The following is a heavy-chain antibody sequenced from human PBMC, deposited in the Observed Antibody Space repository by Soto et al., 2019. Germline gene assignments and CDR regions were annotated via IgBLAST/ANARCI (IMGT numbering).Heavy chain of an antibody. Sequence: QVQLQESGPGLVKPSQTLSLTCTVSGGSISSGGYYWSWIRQHPGKGLEWIGYIYYSGSTYYNPSLKSRVTISVDTSKNQFSLKLYSVTAADMAVYYCARDSVEAAGTFDYWGQGTLVTVSS. J-gene: IGHJ4*02. CDR1: GGSISSGGYY. D-gene: IGHD6-13*01. CDR3: ARDSVEAAGTFDY. V-gene: IGHV4-31*03. CDR2: IYYSGST.